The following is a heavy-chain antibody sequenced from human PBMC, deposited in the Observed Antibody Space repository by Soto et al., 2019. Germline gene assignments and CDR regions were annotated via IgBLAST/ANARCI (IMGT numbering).Heavy chain of an antibody. D-gene: IGHD3-22*01. CDR2: IYSGGST. V-gene: IGHV3-53*01. CDR1: GFTVSSNY. CDR3: ARHTYYYDSSGYYYARDSFDI. Sequence: PGGSLRLSCAASGFTVSSNYMSWVRQAPGKGLEWVSVIYSGGSTYYADSVKGRFTISRDNSKNTLYLQMNSLRAEDTAVYYCARHTYYYDSSGYYYARDSFDIWGQGTMVTVSS. J-gene: IGHJ3*02.